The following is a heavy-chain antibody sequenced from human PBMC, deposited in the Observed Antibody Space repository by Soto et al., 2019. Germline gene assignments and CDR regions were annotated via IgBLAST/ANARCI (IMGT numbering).Heavy chain of an antibody. V-gene: IGHV4-30-2*01. Sequence: SDTLSLNCATSCRSILSCNGSWSLIRQPQRKGLWWIGYIYHSGRAYYNPSLKSRVTISVDNSKSQFSLKLSSVTAADTAVYYCARATQYYFDNSGYPTGPHFAFDLWGQGTMVT. CDR2: IYHSGRA. D-gene: IGHD3-22*01. CDR3: ARATQYYFDNSGYPTGPHFAFDL. CDR1: CRSILSCNGS. J-gene: IGHJ3*01.